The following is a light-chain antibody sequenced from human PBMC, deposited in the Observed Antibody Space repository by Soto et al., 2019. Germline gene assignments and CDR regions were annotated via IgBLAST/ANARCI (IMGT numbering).Light chain of an antibody. CDR2: GDN. CDR1: SSNIGAGYD. Sequence: QSALTQPPSVSGAPGQRVTISCNGSSSNIGAGYDVHWYQQLPGTAPKLLIYGDNNRPSGVPDRFSGSKSGTSASLAITGLQAEDEADYDCQSSDSNLSGWGIFGGGTKLTVL. J-gene: IGLJ2*01. CDR3: QSSDSNLSGWGI. V-gene: IGLV1-40*01.